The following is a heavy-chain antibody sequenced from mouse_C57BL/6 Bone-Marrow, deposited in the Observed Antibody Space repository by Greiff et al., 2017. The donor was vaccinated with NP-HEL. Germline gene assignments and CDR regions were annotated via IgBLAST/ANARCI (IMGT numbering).Heavy chain of an antibody. D-gene: IGHD2-4*01. CDR3: ARHADDYGGFAY. CDR2: ISNGGGST. J-gene: IGHJ3*01. V-gene: IGHV5-12*01. CDR1: GFTFSDYY. Sequence: DVQLVESGGGLVQPGGSLKLSCAASGFTFSDYYMYWVRQTPEKRLEWVAYISNGGGSTYYPDTVKGRFTISRDNAKNTLYLQMSRLKSEDTAMYYCARHADDYGGFAYWGQGTLVTVSA.